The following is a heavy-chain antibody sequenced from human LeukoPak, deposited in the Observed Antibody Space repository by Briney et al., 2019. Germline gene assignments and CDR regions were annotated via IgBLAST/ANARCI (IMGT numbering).Heavy chain of an antibody. CDR1: GYSFTSYW. CDR3: ARAENYRPRRRPYYYYMDV. D-gene: IGHD1-7*01. V-gene: IGHV5-51*01. J-gene: IGHJ6*03. CDR2: IYPGDSDT. Sequence: PGESLKISCKGSGYSFTSYWIGWVRQMPGKGLEWMGIIYPGDSDTRYSPSFQGQVTISADKSISTAYLQWSSLKASDTAMYYCARAENYRPRRRPYYYYMDVWGKGTTVTVSS.